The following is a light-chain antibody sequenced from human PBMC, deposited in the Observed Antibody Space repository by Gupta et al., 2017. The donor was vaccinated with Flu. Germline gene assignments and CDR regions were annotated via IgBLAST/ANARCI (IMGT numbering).Light chain of an antibody. CDR3: QQHNNWTPLT. J-gene: IGKJ4*01. CDR2: GTF. Sequence: ERATLSCRASQSVGINLAWYQQRPGQAPRLLIYGTFTRATGVPARFSGSGSETEFTLTISSLQSEDLATYYCQQHNNWTPLTFGGGTKVEIK. CDR1: QSVGIN. V-gene: IGKV3-15*01.